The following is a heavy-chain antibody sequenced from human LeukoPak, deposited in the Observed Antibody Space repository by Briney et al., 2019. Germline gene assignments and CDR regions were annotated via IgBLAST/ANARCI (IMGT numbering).Heavy chain of an antibody. J-gene: IGHJ4*02. V-gene: IGHV4-38-2*02. CDR3: ARSLSWNYFTY. CDR2: ISHSGST. CDR1: GYSISSGYY. Sequence: PSETLPLTCTVSGYSISSGYYWGWIRQPPGKGLKWIGSISHSGSTNYNPSLKSRVTISVDTSKNQFSLKLSSVTAADTAVYYCARSLSWNYFTYWGQGTLVTVSS. D-gene: IGHD6-13*01.